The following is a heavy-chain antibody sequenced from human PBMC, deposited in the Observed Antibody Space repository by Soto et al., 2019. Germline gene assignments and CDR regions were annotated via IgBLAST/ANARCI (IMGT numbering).Heavy chain of an antibody. CDR3: ARGLTMVRGVINFAWFDP. CDR1: GDSVSSNSAA. CDR2: TYYRSKWYN. Sequence: PSETLSLTCAISGDSVSSNSAAWNWIRQSPSRGLEWLGRTYYRSKWYNDYAVSVKSRITINPDTSKNQFSLQLNSVTPEDTAVYYCARGLTMVRGVINFAWFDPWGQGTLVTVSS. V-gene: IGHV6-1*01. D-gene: IGHD3-10*01. J-gene: IGHJ5*02.